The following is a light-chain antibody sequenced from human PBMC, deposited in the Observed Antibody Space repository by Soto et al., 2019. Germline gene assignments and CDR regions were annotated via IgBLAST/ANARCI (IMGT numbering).Light chain of an antibody. V-gene: IGKV3-15*01. CDR1: QSIGGS. Sequence: EIVMTQSPATLSVSPGERATLSCRASQSIGGSLAWYQQKAGQAHRLLIYGASNRATGVPARFSGSGSGTAFTLSISSLQSEDCAVYFCQQYANWWAFGQGTRVEI. CDR3: QQYANWWA. J-gene: IGKJ1*01. CDR2: GAS.